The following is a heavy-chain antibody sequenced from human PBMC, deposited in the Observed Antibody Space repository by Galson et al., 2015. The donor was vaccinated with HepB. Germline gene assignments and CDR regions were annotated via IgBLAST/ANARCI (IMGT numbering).Heavy chain of an antibody. Sequence: SLRLSCAASGFTFSSYEMNWVRQAPGKGLEWVSYISSSGSTIYYADSVKGRFTISRDNAKNSLYLQMNSLRAEDTAVYYCARDGPWLPRLGLYYYGMDVWGQGTTVTVSS. CDR3: ARDGPWLPRLGLYYYGMDV. CDR1: GFTFSSYE. J-gene: IGHJ6*02. V-gene: IGHV3-48*03. CDR2: ISSSGSTI. D-gene: IGHD3-16*01.